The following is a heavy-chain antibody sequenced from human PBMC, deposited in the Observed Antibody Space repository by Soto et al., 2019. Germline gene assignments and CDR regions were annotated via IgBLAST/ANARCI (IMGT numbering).Heavy chain of an antibody. CDR3: AKTDDFWSGGWFDS. D-gene: IGHD3-3*01. CDR1: GFTIGSNA. V-gene: IGHV3-23*01. CDR2: ISGRGDST. J-gene: IGHJ5*01. Sequence: GGSLRLSCAASGFTIGSNAMTWVRQAPGKGLEWVSGISGRGDSTYYAASVKGRFTISRDNSKNTLYLQMNSLRAEDTAVYYCAKTDDFWSGGWFDSWGQGTLVTVS.